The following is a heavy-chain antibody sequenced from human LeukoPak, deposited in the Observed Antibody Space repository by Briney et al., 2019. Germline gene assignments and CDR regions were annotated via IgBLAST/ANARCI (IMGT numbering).Heavy chain of an antibody. CDR3: ARDPKRAYGYNLDS. CDR1: VYTSSEYF. D-gene: IGHD5-12*01. J-gene: IGHJ4*02. V-gene: IGHV1-2*02. CDR2: INSHSGDT. Sequence: ASVKVSCKASVYTSSEYFMHWVRQAPGQVLEWMGYINSHSGDTKYAQKFLGRVTMTRDRSISTAYMDLSRLTSDDTAVYYCARDPKRAYGYNLDSWGQGTLVTVSS.